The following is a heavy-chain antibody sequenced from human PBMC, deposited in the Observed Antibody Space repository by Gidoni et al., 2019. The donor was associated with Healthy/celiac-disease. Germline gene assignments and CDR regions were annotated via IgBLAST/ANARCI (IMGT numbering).Heavy chain of an antibody. Sequence: QLQLQESGPGLVKPSETLSLMCSVSGGPMTTSGHYWGWIRQPPGKGLEWIGSMYYSGSHYYSPSLESRVTISVDMSKSHVSLKLTSVTAADTAVYYCVRVSRDFGVLTIDWGQGTLVTVSS. V-gene: IGHV4-39*07. J-gene: IGHJ4*02. CDR1: GGPMTTSGHY. D-gene: IGHD3-3*01. CDR2: MYYSGSH. CDR3: VRVSRDFGVLTID.